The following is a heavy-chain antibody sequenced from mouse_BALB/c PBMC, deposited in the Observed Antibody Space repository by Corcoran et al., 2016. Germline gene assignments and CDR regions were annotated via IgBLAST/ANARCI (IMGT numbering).Heavy chain of an antibody. CDR3: PRDARDYHALDH. D-gene: IGHD2-13*01. Sequence: EVQLQQDGPELVKPGASVKISCKTCGYTFTEYTRHGGKQSPGKSLEWIGGINPNNGGTSYNQKFKGKATLTVDKSSSTDYMERRSLPSEPSAGYYCPRDARDYHALDHLGQSTLVTGSP. V-gene: IGHV1-18*01. CDR1: GYTFTEYT. J-gene: IGHJ4*01. CDR2: INPNNGGT.